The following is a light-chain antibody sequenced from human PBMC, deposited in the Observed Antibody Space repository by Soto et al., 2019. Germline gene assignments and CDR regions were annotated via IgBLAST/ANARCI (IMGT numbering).Light chain of an antibody. V-gene: IGKV3-15*01. J-gene: IGKJ1*01. CDR3: QQYNNWPRT. CDR1: QSVSRY. Sequence: EIVLTQSPATLSLSPGERATLSCRASQSVSRYFAWYQQNPGQAPRLLIYGASTRAPGIPARFSGSGSGTEFTLTISSLQSEDFAVYYCQQYNNWPRTFGQGTKVDIK. CDR2: GAS.